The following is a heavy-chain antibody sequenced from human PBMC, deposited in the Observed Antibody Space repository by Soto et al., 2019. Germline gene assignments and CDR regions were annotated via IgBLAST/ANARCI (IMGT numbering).Heavy chain of an antibody. V-gene: IGHV3-23*01. J-gene: IGHJ3*02. CDR1: GFTFSSYA. D-gene: IGHD7-27*01. CDR2: ISGSGGST. Sequence: EVQLLESGAGLVQHGGSLRLSCAASGFTFSSYAMSWVRQAPGKGLEWVSAISGSGGSTDYADSVKGRFTISRDNSKNTLYLQRNSLRAEYTAVYYCAKDSNWGFGGGAFDIWGQGTMVTVS. CDR3: AKDSNWGFGGGAFDI.